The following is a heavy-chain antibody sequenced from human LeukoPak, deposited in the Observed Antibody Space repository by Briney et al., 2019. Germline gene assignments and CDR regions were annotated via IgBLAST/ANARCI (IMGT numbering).Heavy chain of an antibody. D-gene: IGHD1-26*01. CDR3: ARDRHVGATILPPDY. J-gene: IGHJ4*02. V-gene: IGHV1-18*01. Sequence: ASVKVSCKASAYTFTSYGISWVRQAPGQGLEWMGWISAYNGNTNYAQKLQGRVTMTTDTSTSTAYMELRSLRSDDTAVYYCARDRHVGATILPPDYWGQGTLVTVSS. CDR2: ISAYNGNT. CDR1: AYTFTSYG.